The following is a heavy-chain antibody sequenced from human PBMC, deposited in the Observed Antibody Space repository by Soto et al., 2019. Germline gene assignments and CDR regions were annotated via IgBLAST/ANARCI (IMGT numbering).Heavy chain of an antibody. V-gene: IGHV3-48*01. J-gene: IGHJ4*02. CDR3: AGNDILTGYSFDY. CDR2: ISSSSSTI. CDR1: GFTFSSYS. D-gene: IGHD3-9*01. Sequence: LRLSCAASGFTFSSYSMNWVRQAPGKGLEWVSYISSSSSTIYYADSVKGRFTISRDNAKNSLYLQMNSLRAEDTAVYYCAGNDILTGYSFDYWGQGTLVTVSS.